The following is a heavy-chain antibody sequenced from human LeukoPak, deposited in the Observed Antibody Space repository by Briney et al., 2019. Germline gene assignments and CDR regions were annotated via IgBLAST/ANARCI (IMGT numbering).Heavy chain of an antibody. Sequence: PGGTLRLSCAASGFTFSTYGMTWVRQAPGKGLEWVSAISGSAATTFYADSVKGRFTISRDNSKNTLYLQMNSLRAEDTAVYYCARDSAHAFDIWGQGTMVTVSS. CDR1: GFTFSTYG. V-gene: IGHV3-23*01. J-gene: IGHJ3*02. CDR3: ARDSAHAFDI. CDR2: ISGSAATT.